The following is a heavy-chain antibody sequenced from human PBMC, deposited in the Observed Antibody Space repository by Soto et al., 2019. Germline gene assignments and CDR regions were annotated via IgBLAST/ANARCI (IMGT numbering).Heavy chain of an antibody. CDR1: GYTFTSYG. CDR2: ISAYNGNT. J-gene: IGHJ4*02. Sequence: QVQLVQSGAEVKKPGASVKVSCKASGYTFTSYGISWVRQAPGQGLEWMGWISAYNGNTNYAQKLQGRVTMTTDTPTSTDYLELRSLRSDDTAVYYCASRYCRGGSCYSDYWGQGTLVTVSS. V-gene: IGHV1-18*01. D-gene: IGHD2-15*01. CDR3: ASRYCRGGSCYSDY.